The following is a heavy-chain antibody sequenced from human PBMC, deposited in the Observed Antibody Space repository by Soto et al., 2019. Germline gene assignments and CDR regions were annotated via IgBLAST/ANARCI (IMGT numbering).Heavy chain of an antibody. D-gene: IGHD3-9*01. CDR2: ISGSGGST. Sequence: GGSLRLSCAASGFTFSSYAMSWVRQAPGKGLEWVSAISGSGGSTYYADSVKGRFTISRDNSKNTLYLQMNSLRAEDTAVYYCAKAKEYYDILTGYPDAWGQGTTVTVSS. J-gene: IGHJ6*02. CDR1: GFTFSSYA. CDR3: AKAKEYYDILTGYPDA. V-gene: IGHV3-23*01.